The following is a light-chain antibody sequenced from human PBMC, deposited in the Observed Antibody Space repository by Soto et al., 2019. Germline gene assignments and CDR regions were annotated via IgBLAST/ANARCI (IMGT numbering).Light chain of an antibody. J-gene: IGKJ4*01. CDR1: QSISTY. CDR3: QQSFSSPPA. V-gene: IGKV1-39*01. CDR2: AAS. Sequence: DIQLTQSPSSLSASVGDRVTITCRASQSISTYLDWYQQKPGKAPKLLIYAASTLQSGVASRFSGSGSGTHFTLTISSLQPEDSATYYCQQSFSSPPAFGGGTKVEIK.